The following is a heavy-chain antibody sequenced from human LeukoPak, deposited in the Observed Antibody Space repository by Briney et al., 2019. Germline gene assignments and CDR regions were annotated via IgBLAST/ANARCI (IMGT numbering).Heavy chain of an antibody. Sequence: ASVKVSCKASGYTFTNYAINWVRQAPGQGLEWMGWINTNTGNPTYAQGFTGRFVFSLDTSVSTAYLQISSLKAEDTAVYYCARSDGYCSSTSCYDSRIYYYGMDVWGQGTTVTVSS. J-gene: IGHJ6*02. CDR1: GYTFTNYA. D-gene: IGHD2-2*03. CDR2: INTNTGNP. V-gene: IGHV7-4-1*02. CDR3: ARSDGYCSSTSCYDSRIYYYGMDV.